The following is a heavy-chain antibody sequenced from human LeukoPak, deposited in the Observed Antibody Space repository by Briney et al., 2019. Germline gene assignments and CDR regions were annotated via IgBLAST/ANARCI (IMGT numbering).Heavy chain of an antibody. Sequence: GGSLRLSCTASGFTFSSYGMHWVRQAPGKGLEWVAVISYDGSNKYYADSVKGRFTISRDNSKNTLYLQMNSLRAEDTAVYYCAKDRGATTSKEEFDYWGQGTLVTVSS. V-gene: IGHV3-30*18. CDR3: AKDRGATTSKEEFDY. CDR2: ISYDGSNK. D-gene: IGHD1-26*01. CDR1: GFTFSSYG. J-gene: IGHJ4*02.